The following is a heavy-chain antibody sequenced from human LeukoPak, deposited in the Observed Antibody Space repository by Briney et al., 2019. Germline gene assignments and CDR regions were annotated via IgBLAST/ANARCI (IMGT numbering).Heavy chain of an antibody. V-gene: IGHV3-30*18. J-gene: IGHJ5*02. CDR2: ISYDGSNK. CDR3: AKPKITMVRGTLAGWFDP. D-gene: IGHD3-10*01. Sequence: GGSLRLSCAASGFTFTTYSMNWVRQAPGKGLEWVAVISYDGSNKYYADSVKGRFTISRDNSKNTLYLQMNSLRAEDTAVYYCAKPKITMVRGTLAGWFDPWGQGTLVTVSS. CDR1: GFTFTTYS.